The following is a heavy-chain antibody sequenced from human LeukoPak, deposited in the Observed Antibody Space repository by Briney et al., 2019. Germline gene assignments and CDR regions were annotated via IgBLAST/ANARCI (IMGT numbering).Heavy chain of an antibody. CDR2: ITWNSGSI. J-gene: IGHJ4*02. CDR3: ARHDFWSGFKGGDY. CDR1: GFTFDNYA. V-gene: IGHV3-9*01. D-gene: IGHD3-3*01. Sequence: GGSLRLSCAASGFTFDNYAMYWVRQAPGKGLEWVSGITWNSGSIDYADSVKGRFTISRDNANNSLYLQMNSLRAEDTAFYYCARHDFWSGFKGGDYWGQGTLVTVSS.